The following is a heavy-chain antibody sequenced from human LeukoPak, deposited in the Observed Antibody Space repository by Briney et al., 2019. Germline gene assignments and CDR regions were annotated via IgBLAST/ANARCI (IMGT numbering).Heavy chain of an antibody. D-gene: IGHD6-13*01. CDR3: ARPLYSSSWSYYFDY. V-gene: IGHV5-51*01. Sequence: GESLKISCKGSGYSFTNYWIGWVRQMPGKGLEWMGIIYPGDSDTRYSPSFQGQVTISADKSISTAYLQWSSLKAPDTAMYYCARPLYSSSWSYYFDYWGQGTLVTVSS. J-gene: IGHJ4*02. CDR2: IYPGDSDT. CDR1: GYSFTNYW.